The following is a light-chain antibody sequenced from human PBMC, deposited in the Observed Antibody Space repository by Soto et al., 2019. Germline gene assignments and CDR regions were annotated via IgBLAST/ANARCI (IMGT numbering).Light chain of an antibody. CDR1: SSNIGINI. CDR2: EDN. J-gene: IGLJ2*01. V-gene: IGLV1-51*02. Sequence: QSVLTQPPSVSAAPGQKVTISCSGGSSNIGINIVSWYQQLPGTAPKLLIYEDNKRPSGIPDRFSGSKSGTSATLGITALQTGDEADYYCVSWDTSLNSGVFGGGTKLTVL. CDR3: VSWDTSLNSGV.